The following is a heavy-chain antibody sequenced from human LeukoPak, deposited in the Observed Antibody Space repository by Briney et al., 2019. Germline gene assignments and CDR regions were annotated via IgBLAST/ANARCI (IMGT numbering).Heavy chain of an antibody. CDR2: ISSSGSTI. CDR3: ARGVSPTDGDAFDI. Sequence: PGGSLRLSCAASGFTFSSYEMNWVLQAPGKGLEWVSYISSSGSTIYYADSVKGRFTISRDNAKNSLYLQMNSLRAEDTAVYYCARGVSPTDGDAFDIWGQGTMVTVSS. D-gene: IGHD6-13*01. CDR1: GFTFSSYE. J-gene: IGHJ3*02. V-gene: IGHV3-48*03.